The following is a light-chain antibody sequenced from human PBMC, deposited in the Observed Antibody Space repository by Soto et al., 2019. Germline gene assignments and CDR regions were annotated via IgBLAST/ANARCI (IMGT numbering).Light chain of an antibody. CDR2: DFS. CDR3: SSFTTASTWV. CDR1: SSDIGDYNS. V-gene: IGLV2-14*03. J-gene: IGLJ2*01. Sequence: QSVLTQPASVAGSPGQSIAISCTGSSSDIGDYNSVSWYQQHPGKAPKLIIYDFSNRPSGISNRFSGSKSGNTASLTISGLQAEDEADYYCSSFTTASTWVFGGGTKLTVL.